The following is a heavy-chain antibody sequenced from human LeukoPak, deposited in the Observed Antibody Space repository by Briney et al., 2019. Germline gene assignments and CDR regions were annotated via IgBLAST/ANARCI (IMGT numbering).Heavy chain of an antibody. CDR3: AKQLYSNGYRWFDP. D-gene: IGHD3-22*01. Sequence: GGSLRLSCAASGFTFSAFWMHWVRQAPGKGLEWVSSISGDGDIIVYADSVKGRFTTSRDNSENTLYLQMSSLSAADTAIYYCAKQLYSNGYRWFDPWGQGTLVTVSS. J-gene: IGHJ5*02. V-gene: IGHV3-23*01. CDR1: GFTFSAFW. CDR2: ISGDGDII.